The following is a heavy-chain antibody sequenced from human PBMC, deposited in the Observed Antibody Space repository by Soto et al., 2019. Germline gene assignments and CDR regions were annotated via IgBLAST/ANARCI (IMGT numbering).Heavy chain of an antibody. J-gene: IGHJ4*02. D-gene: IGHD1-1*01. V-gene: IGHV3-33*01. Sequence: QVQLVESGGGVVRPGTSLRLSCAATGFSFSADGMHWVRQALGKGLEWLAVINDGSEEGYADSVRGRFTISRDNARNILYLPMDNLRAEDSALYYCARDDLFVDNGLDHWGQGTLVTVSS. CDR2: INDGSEE. CDR3: ARDDLFVDNGLDH. CDR1: GFSFSADG.